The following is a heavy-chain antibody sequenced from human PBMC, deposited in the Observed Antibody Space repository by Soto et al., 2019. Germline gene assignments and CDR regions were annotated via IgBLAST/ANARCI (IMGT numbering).Heavy chain of an antibody. Sequence: DSVKFSCKASGYTFTSYDINWVRQATGQGLEWMGWINPKSGGTLYAHKFQGRCTMTRDTSISTAYMELSRLRSDDTAVYYSARAGTFAYDTSGYSVYWGQGTVVTVSS. CDR1: GYTFTSYD. J-gene: IGHJ4*02. CDR3: ARAGTFAYDTSGYSVY. V-gene: IGHV1-2*07. D-gene: IGHD3-22*01. CDR2: INPKSGGT.